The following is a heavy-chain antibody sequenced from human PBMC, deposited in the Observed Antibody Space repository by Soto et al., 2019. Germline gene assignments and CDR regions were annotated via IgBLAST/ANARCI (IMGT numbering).Heavy chain of an antibody. J-gene: IGHJ2*01. D-gene: IGHD2-15*01. V-gene: IGHV3-64*01. CDR1: GFTFSSYV. CDR2: VSSNGLKT. CDR3: ARGGYCSGGSCYSNQRPWYSDL. Sequence: GGSLRLSCAASGFTFSSYVMHWVRQAPGKGLEYVAAVSSNGLKTDYANSVKGRFTVSRDNSKYTLYLEMGGLRADDMGVYYSARGGYCSGGSCYSNQRPWYSDLWGRGTLVTDSS.